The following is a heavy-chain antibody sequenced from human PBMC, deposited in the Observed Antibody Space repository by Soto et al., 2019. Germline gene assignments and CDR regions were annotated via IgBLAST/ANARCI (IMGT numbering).Heavy chain of an antibody. CDR2: ISYDGSNK. J-gene: IGHJ6*02. D-gene: IGHD3-3*01. V-gene: IGHV3-30*18. Sequence: GGSLRLSCAASGFTFSSYGMHWVRQAPGKGLEWVAVISYDGSNKYYADSVKGRFTISRDNSKNTLYLQMNSLRAEDTAVYYYAKDSITIFGVVINGYYYGMDVWGQGTTVT. CDR1: GFTFSSYG. CDR3: AKDSITIFGVVINGYYYGMDV.